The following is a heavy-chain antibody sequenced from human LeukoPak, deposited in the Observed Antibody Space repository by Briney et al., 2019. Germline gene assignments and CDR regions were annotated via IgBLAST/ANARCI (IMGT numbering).Heavy chain of an antibody. Sequence: PGGSLRLSCAASGFTLSSYAMSWVRQAPGKGLEWVSAISGSGGSTYYADFVKGRFTISRDNSKNTLYLQMNSLRAEDTAVYYCAKDFGCGGDCYSGHLFDYWGQGTLVTVSS. V-gene: IGHV3-23*01. CDR2: ISGSGGST. J-gene: IGHJ4*02. D-gene: IGHD2-21*02. CDR3: AKDFGCGGDCYSGHLFDY. CDR1: GFTLSSYA.